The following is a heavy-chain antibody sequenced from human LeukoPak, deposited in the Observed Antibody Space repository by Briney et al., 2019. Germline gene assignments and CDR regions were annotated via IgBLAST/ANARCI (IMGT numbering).Heavy chain of an antibody. Sequence: GGSLRLSCAASGFTFSSYGMHWVRQAPGKGLEWVAFIRYDGSDKYYADSVKGRFTISRDNSKNTLYLQMNSLRAEDTAVYYCAKAGISSPWTWGQGTLVTVSS. CDR1: GFTFSSYG. J-gene: IGHJ4*02. CDR3: AKAGISSPWT. D-gene: IGHD6-6*01. V-gene: IGHV3-30*02. CDR2: IRYDGSDK.